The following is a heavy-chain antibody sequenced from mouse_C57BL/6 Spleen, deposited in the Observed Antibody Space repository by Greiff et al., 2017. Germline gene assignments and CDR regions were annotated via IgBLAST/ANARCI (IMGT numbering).Heavy chain of an antibody. Sequence: EVKLVESGGGLVKPGGSLKLSCAASGFTFSDYGMHWVRQAPEKGLEWVAYISSGSSTIYYADTVKGRFTISRDNDKNTLFLQMTSLRSEDTAMYYCARDRDGDYFDYWGQGTTLTVSS. CDR1: GFTFSDYG. CDR2: ISSGSSTI. D-gene: IGHD3-3*01. V-gene: IGHV5-17*01. J-gene: IGHJ2*01. CDR3: ARDRDGDYFDY.